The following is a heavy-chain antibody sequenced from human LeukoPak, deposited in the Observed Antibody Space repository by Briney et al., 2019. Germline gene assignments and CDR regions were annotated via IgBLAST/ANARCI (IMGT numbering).Heavy chain of an antibody. V-gene: IGHV4-39*01. Sequence: SETLSLTCTVSGGSISSSSYYWGWIRQPPGKGLEWIGSIYYSGSTYYNPSLKSRVTISVDTSKNQFSRKLSSVTAADTAVYYCARQVQDYYDSSGSPYYFDYWGQGTLVTVSS. CDR2: IYYSGST. CDR3: ARQVQDYYDSSGSPYYFDY. J-gene: IGHJ4*02. CDR1: GGSISSSSYY. D-gene: IGHD3-22*01.